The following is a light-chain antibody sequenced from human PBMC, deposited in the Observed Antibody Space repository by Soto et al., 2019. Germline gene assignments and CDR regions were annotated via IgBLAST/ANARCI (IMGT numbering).Light chain of an antibody. CDR1: QPINRW. V-gene: IGKV1-12*01. J-gene: IGKJ4*01. CDR2: AAS. CDR3: KQSKSFPLT. Sequence: DIQMTQSPSPLSASVGDRVTITCRASQPINRWLAWYQQKPGKAPKLLIYAASSLHTGVPLRFSGSGSGTDFSLTISSRQPEDFAPYYCKQSKSFPLTFGGGTKVDI.